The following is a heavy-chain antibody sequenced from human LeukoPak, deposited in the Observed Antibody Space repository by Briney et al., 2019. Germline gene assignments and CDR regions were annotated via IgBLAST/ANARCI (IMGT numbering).Heavy chain of an antibody. D-gene: IGHD4-17*01. CDR3: ARISRDDYGDYDYFDY. CDR1: GFSLNTIGLC. V-gene: IGHV2-70*01. Sequence: SGPALVKPTQTLTLACTVSGFSLNTIGLCVSWIRQPPGKALEWLALIDWDDGKYYSTSLKTRLTISKDTSKNQVVLTMTNMDPADTATYYCARISRDDYGDYDYFDYWGQGTLVTVSS. J-gene: IGHJ4*02. CDR2: IDWDDGK.